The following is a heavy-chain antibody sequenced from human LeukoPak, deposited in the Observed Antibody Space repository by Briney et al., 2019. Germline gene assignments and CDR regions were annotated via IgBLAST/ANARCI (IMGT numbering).Heavy chain of an antibody. CDR3: AKMGDYYGSIHSFDY. D-gene: IGHD3-10*01. Sequence: GGSLRLSCAASGFTFSSYAMSWVRQAPGKGLEWVSAISGSGGSTYYADSVKGRFTISRDNSKNTLYLQMNSLRVEDTAVYYCAKMGDYYGSIHSFDYWGRGTLVTVSS. J-gene: IGHJ4*02. CDR2: ISGSGGST. CDR1: GFTFSSYA. V-gene: IGHV3-23*01.